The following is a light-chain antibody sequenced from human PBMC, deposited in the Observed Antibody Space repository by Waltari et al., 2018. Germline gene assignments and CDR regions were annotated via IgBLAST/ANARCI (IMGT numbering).Light chain of an antibody. CDR1: SSDVGSYNF. CDR2: EVS. J-gene: IGLJ3*02. V-gene: IGLV2-23*02. Sequence: QSALTQSASVSGSPGQSITISCTGTSSDVGSYNFVSWYHQHPGKAPQLIIYEVSKRPSGVSNRFSGSKSGNTASLTISGLQAEDEADYYCCSYAGSFTWVFGGGTKLTVL. CDR3: CSYAGSFTWV.